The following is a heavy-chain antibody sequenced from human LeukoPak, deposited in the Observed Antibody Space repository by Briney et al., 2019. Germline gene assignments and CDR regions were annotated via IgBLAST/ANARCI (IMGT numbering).Heavy chain of an antibody. V-gene: IGHV3-30-3*01. CDR1: GFTFSSYA. CDR2: ISYDGSNK. J-gene: IGHJ4*02. CDR3: AKDAPGDYFDY. Sequence: GGSLRLSCAASGFTFSSYAMHWVRQAPGKGLEWVAVISYDGSNKYYADSVKGRFTISRDNSKNTLYLQMNSLRAEDTAVYYCAKDAPGDYFDYWGQGTLVTVSS.